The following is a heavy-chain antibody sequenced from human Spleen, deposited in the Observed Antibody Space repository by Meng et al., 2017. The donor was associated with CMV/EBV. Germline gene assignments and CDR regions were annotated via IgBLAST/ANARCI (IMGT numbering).Heavy chain of an antibody. V-gene: IGHV6-1*01. CDR3: ARVDSSDYFYFDY. J-gene: IGHJ4*02. Sequence: SETLSLTCAISGDSVSSNSAAWNWIRQSPSRGLEWLGRTYYRSKWYNDYAVSVKSRITFNSDTSKNQFSLHLNSVTPEDTAVYYFARVDSSDYFYFDYWGQGTLVTVSS. D-gene: IGHD3-22*01. CDR2: TYYRSKWYN. CDR1: GDSVSSNSAA.